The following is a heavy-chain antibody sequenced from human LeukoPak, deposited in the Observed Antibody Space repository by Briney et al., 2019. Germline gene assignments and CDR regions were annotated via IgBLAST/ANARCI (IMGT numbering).Heavy chain of an antibody. CDR2: ISSNGGST. D-gene: IGHD6-19*01. Sequence: GGSLTLSCAASGFTYSSYAMHWVRQAPGKGLEYVSAISSNGGSTYYANSVKGRFTISRDNSKNTLYLQMGSLRAEDMAVYYCARDYTWRSSGWSYFDYWGQGTLVTVSS. CDR3: ARDYTWRSSGWSYFDY. CDR1: GFTYSSYA. V-gene: IGHV3-64*01. J-gene: IGHJ4*02.